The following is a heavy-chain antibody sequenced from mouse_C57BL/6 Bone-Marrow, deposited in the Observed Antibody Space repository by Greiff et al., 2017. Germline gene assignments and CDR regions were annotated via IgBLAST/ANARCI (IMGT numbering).Heavy chain of an antibody. CDR3: ARGGY. J-gene: IGHJ2*01. V-gene: IGHV1-69*01. Sequence: VQLQQSGAELVMPGASVKLSCKASGYTFTSYWMHWVKQRPGQGLEWIGEIDPSDSYTHYNQKFKGKSTLTVDKSSSTAYMQLSSRTSEDSAVYYCARGGYWGQGTTLTVSS. CDR2: IDPSDSYT. CDR1: GYTFTSYW.